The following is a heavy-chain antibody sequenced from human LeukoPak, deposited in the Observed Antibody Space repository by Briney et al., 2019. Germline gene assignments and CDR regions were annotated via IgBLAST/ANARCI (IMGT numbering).Heavy chain of an antibody. Sequence: PGGSLRLSCAASGFTFSSYAMSWVRQAPGKGLEWVSAISGSGGSTYYADSVKGRFTISRNNSKNTLYLQMNSLRAEDTAVYYCAKYLNYYDSSGYYSVRYFDLWAVAPWSLSPQ. CDR1: GFTFSSYA. J-gene: IGHJ2*01. D-gene: IGHD3-22*01. CDR2: ISGSGGST. CDR3: AKYLNYYDSSGYYSVRYFDL. V-gene: IGHV3-23*01.